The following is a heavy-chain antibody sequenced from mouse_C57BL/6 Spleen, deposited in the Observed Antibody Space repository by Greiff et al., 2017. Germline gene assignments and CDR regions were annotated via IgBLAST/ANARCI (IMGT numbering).Heavy chain of an antibody. J-gene: IGHJ2*01. D-gene: IGHD2-5*01. Sequence: QVQLQQPGTELVKPGASVKLSCKASGYTFTSYWMHWVKQRPGQGLEWIGNINPSNGGTNYNEKFKSKATLTVDKSSSTAYMPLSRLTSEDSAVYYCAREAPYYSNYRDYWGQGTTLTVSS. CDR3: AREAPYYSNYRDY. CDR1: GYTFTSYW. CDR2: INPSNGGT. V-gene: IGHV1-53*01.